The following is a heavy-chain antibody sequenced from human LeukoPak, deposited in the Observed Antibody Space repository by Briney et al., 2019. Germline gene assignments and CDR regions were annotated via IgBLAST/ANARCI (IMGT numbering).Heavy chain of an antibody. Sequence: SETLSLTCTVSGGSTICTTYYWGWIRQPPGKDLEWIGSIYYTGNTYYNPSLKSRVTISLDTSKNQFSLKLSSVTAADTAVYYCARVAWYSGYSDYWGQGTLVTVSS. J-gene: IGHJ4*02. CDR3: ARVAWYSGYSDY. CDR1: GGSTICTTYY. CDR2: IYYTGNT. D-gene: IGHD5-12*01. V-gene: IGHV4-39*07.